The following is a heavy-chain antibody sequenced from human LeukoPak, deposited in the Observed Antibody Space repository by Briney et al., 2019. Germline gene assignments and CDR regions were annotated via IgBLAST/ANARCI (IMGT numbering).Heavy chain of an antibody. D-gene: IGHD6-25*01. J-gene: IGHJ6*02. CDR1: GFTFSNYS. CDR2: ISSISSYI. CDR3: ARDAACGMDV. V-gene: IGHV3-21*01. Sequence: PGGSLRLSCAASGFTFSNYSMNWVRQAPGKGLEWVSSISSISSYIYYADSVKGRFTISRDNAKNSLYLQMNSLRAEDTAVYYCARDAACGMDVWGQGTTVTVSS.